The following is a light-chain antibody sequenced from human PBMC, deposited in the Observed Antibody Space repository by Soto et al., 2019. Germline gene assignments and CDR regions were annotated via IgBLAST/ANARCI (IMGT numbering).Light chain of an antibody. CDR2: KAS. Sequence: DFQMTQSPSTLSASVGDRVTITCRASQSIDSWLAWYQQKPGKAPKLLIYKASNLKRGLPSRFSGSGSGTEFTLTISSLQPDDFASYYCQQYKSYSYTFGQGTKLEIK. J-gene: IGKJ2*01. CDR3: QQYKSYSYT. CDR1: QSIDSW. V-gene: IGKV1-5*03.